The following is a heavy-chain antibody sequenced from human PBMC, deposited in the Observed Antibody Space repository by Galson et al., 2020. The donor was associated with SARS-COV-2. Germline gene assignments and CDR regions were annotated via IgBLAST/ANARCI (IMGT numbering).Heavy chain of an antibody. D-gene: IGHD6-13*01. CDR2: INHSGST. CDR1: GGSFSGYY. CDR3: ARGGEQQLVQEWVRYYYGMDV. J-gene: IGHJ6*02. Sequence: SETLSLTCAVYGGSFSGYYWSWIRQPPGKGLEWIGEINHSGSTNYNPSLKSRVTISVDTSKNQFSLKLSSVTAADTAVYYCARGGEQQLVQEWVRYYYGMDVWGQGTTVTVSS. V-gene: IGHV4-34*01.